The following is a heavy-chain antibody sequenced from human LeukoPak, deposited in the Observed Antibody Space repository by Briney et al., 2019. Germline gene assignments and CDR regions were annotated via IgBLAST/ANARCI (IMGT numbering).Heavy chain of an antibody. D-gene: IGHD1-26*01. CDR3: ARNSSGNYFDY. J-gene: IGHJ4*02. CDR2: IYNSGST. CDR1: GNSISNTYY. Sequence: SETLSLTCAVSGNSISNTYYWGWIRQPPGKEVEWIGSIYNSGSTHYNPSLKSRVTISVDTSKNQFSLKLSSVTAADTAVYYCARNSSGNYFDYWGQGTLVTVSS. V-gene: IGHV4-38-2*01.